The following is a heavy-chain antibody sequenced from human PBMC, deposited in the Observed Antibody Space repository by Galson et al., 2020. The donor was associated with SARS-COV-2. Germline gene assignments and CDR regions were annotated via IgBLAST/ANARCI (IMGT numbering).Heavy chain of an antibody. CDR2: IYYSGST. D-gene: IGHD6-19*01. J-gene: IGHJ4*02. V-gene: IGHV4-59*08. CDR1: GGSISSYY. CDR3: ARYSSGWYLDY. Sequence: ETSETLSLTCTVSGGSISSYYWSWIRQPPGKGLEWIGHIYYSGSTNYNPSLKSRVTISVDTSKNQFSLKLSSVTAADTAVYYCARYSSGWYLDYWGQGTLVTVSS.